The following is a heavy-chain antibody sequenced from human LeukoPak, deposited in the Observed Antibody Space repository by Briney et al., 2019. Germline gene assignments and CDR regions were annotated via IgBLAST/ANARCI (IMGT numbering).Heavy chain of an antibody. Sequence: SETLSLTCTVSGGSISSGDYYWSWIRQPPGKGLEWIGYIYYSGSTYYNPSLKSRVTISVDTSKNKFSLKLSPVTAADTAVYYCAIRYCSSTSCYYNWFDPWGQGTLVTVSS. CDR2: IYYSGST. V-gene: IGHV4-30-4*08. D-gene: IGHD2-2*01. CDR3: AIRYCSSTSCYYNWFDP. J-gene: IGHJ5*02. CDR1: GGSISSGDYY.